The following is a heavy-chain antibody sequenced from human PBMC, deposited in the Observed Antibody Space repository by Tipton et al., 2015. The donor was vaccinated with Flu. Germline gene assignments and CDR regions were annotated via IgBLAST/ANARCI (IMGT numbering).Heavy chain of an antibody. CDR2: VSGSGDET. CDR1: GITLSTFA. J-gene: IGHJ2*01. D-gene: IGHD1-1*01. Sequence: SLRLSCATSGITLSTFAMSWVRQAPGKGLEWVSVVSGSGDETDYADSVKGRFTISRDNSKSTLSLQMNSLRVEDTATYYCATPTADFDLWGRGTLVIVSS. V-gene: IGHV3-23*01. CDR3: ATPTADFDL.